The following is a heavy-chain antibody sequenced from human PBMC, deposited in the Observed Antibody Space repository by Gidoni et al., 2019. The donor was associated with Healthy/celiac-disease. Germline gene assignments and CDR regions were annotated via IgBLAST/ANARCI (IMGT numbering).Heavy chain of an antibody. V-gene: IGHV1-69*04. CDR1: GGTFSSYA. D-gene: IGHD6-19*01. CDR3: ASKIAVAAQEGQRHYYYYYGMDV. Sequence: QVQLVQSGAEVKKPGSSVKVSCKASGGTFSSYAISWVRQAPGQGLEWMGRIIPILGIANYAQKFQGRVTITADKSTSTAYMELSSLRSEDTAVYYCASKIAVAAQEGQRHYYYYYGMDVWGQGTTVTVSS. J-gene: IGHJ6*02. CDR2: IIPILGIA.